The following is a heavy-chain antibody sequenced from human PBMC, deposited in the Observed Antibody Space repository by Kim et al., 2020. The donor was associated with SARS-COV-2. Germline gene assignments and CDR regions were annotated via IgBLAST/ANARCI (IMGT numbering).Heavy chain of an antibody. D-gene: IGHD2-15*01. Sequence: ASVKVSCKASGYTFTSYAMHWVRQAPGQRLEWMGWINAGNGNTKYSQKFQGRVTITRDTSASTAYMELSSLRSEDTAVYYCARPFGGSGRNWFDPWGQGTLVTVSS. CDR3: ARPFGGSGRNWFDP. V-gene: IGHV1-3*01. CDR2: INAGNGNT. CDR1: GYTFTSYA. J-gene: IGHJ5*02.